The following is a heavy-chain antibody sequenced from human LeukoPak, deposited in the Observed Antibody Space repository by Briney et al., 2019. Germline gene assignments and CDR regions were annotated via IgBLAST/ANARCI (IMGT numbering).Heavy chain of an antibody. J-gene: IGHJ6*02. Sequence: ASVEVSCKASGYTFTGSRMQWARQAPGQGLEWMGWINPSNCDTNSEQKFQGRVTMTRDTSISTVYMELSRLTSDDTAVYYCARSWYGMDVWGQGTTVIVSS. CDR3: ARSWYGMDV. CDR2: INPSNCDT. D-gene: IGHD6-13*01. CDR1: GYTFTGSR. V-gene: IGHV1-2*02.